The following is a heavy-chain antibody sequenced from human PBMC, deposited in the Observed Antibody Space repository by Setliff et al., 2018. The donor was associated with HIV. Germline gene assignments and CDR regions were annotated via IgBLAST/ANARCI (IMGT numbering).Heavy chain of an antibody. V-gene: IGHV1-58*01. D-gene: IGHD3-10*01. CDR3: VADPSISMVRGLILGSTFDI. Sequence: GASVKVSCKASGFTFTDSAVQWVRQTRGQRLEWIGWIVVGRGNTNYAQQLQGRVTITRDMSTSTAYMELSSLRSEDTAVYYCVADPSISMVRGLILGSTFDIWGQGTMVTVSS. CDR1: GFTFTDSA. J-gene: IGHJ3*02. CDR2: IVVGRGNT.